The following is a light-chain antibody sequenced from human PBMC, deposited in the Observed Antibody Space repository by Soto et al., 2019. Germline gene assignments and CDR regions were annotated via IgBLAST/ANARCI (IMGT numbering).Light chain of an antibody. CDR2: DAS. CDR3: QQYKSYWT. V-gene: IGKV1-5*02. CDR1: RSVDKW. J-gene: IGKJ1*01. Sequence: DIQMTQSPSTLSASLGDRVTIICRASRSVDKWLAWYQQKSGKAPKLLIYDASGLESGVPSRFSGSGSGTEFTLTISSLQPGDFATYYCQQYKSYWTFGQGTKVEIK.